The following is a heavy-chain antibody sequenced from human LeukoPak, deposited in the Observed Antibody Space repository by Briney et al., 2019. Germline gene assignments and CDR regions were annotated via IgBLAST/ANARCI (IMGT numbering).Heavy chain of an antibody. J-gene: IGHJ4*02. Sequence: ASVKVSCKASGYTFTSYYMHWVRQAPGQGLEWMGIINPSGGSTSYAQKFQGRVTMTRDTSTSTVYMELSSLRSEDTAAYYCARGGHYYDSSGYLSPNDYWGQGTLVTVSS. CDR1: GYTFTSYY. V-gene: IGHV1-46*01. CDR2: INPSGGST. CDR3: ARGGHYYDSSGYLSPNDY. D-gene: IGHD3-22*01.